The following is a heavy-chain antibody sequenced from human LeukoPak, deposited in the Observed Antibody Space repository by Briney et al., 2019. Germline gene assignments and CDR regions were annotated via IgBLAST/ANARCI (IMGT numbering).Heavy chain of an antibody. Sequence: GGSLRLSCAASGFTFSSYWMHWVRQAPGKGLVWVSRINTDGSSTSYADSVKGRFTISRGNAKNTLYLQMNSLRAEDTAVYYCARVSIGWYSFDYWGQGTLVTVSS. D-gene: IGHD6-19*01. J-gene: IGHJ4*02. CDR1: GFTFSSYW. V-gene: IGHV3-74*01. CDR3: ARVSIGWYSFDY. CDR2: INTDGSST.